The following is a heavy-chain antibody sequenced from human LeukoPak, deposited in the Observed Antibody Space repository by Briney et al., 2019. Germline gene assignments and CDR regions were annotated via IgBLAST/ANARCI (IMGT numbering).Heavy chain of an antibody. CDR2: ISGSGGST. CDR1: RFTFSSYA. D-gene: IGHD3-9*01. J-gene: IGHJ4*02. Sequence: GGSLRLSCAASRFTFSSYAMSWVRQAPGKGLEWVSAISGSGGSTYYADSVKGRFTISRDNSKNTLYLQMNSLRAEDTAVYYCAKAHPSKYDILTGYDYWGQGTLVTVSS. CDR3: AKAHPSKYDILTGYDY. V-gene: IGHV3-23*01.